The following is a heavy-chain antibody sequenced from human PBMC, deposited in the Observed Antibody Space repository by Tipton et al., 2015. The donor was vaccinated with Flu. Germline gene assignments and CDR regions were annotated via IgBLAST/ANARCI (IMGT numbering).Heavy chain of an antibody. J-gene: IGHJ3*02. V-gene: IGHV3-66*02. CDR3: ATLGNSGTDGFDI. CDR2: IYRGGTT. Sequence: SLRLSCVTSGFTFSSYAMSWVRQAPGKGLQWVSVIYRGGTTYVADSVKGRCTISRDNSKNTLYLQWNSLTTEDTAVYYCATLGNSGTDGFDIWGQGTMVYVTS. D-gene: IGHD5-12*01. CDR1: GFTFSSYA.